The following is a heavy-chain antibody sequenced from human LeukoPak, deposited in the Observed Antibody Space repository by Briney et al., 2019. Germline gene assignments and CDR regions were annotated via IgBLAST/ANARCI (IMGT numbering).Heavy chain of an antibody. Sequence: PSETLSLTCTVSGGSISSYYWSWIRQPPGKGLEWIGYIYYSGTTNYNPSLKSRVTISVDTSKNQFSLKLSSVTAADTAVYYCARHPGEMATKFDAFDIWGQGTMVTVSS. CDR2: IYYSGTT. CDR1: GGSISSYY. D-gene: IGHD5-24*01. J-gene: IGHJ3*02. CDR3: ARHPGEMATKFDAFDI. V-gene: IGHV4-59*08.